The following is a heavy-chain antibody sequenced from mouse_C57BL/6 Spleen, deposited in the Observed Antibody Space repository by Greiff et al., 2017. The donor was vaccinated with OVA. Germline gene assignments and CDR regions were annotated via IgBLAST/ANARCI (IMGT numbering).Heavy chain of an antibody. Sequence: QVQLKESGPGLVQPSQSLSITCTVSGFSLTSYGVHWVRQSPGKGLEWLGVIWSGGSTDYNAAFISRLSISKDNSKSQVFFKMNSLQADDTAIYYCARIGTTGGYYAMDYWGQGTSVTVSS. CDR2: IWSGGST. CDR3: ARIGTTGGYYAMDY. V-gene: IGHV2-2*01. D-gene: IGHD2-14*01. J-gene: IGHJ4*01. CDR1: GFSLTSYG.